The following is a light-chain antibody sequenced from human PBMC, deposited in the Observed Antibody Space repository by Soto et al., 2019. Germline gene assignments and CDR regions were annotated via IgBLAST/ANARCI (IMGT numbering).Light chain of an antibody. V-gene: IGKV1-5*03. Sequence: DIKMTQSPSSLSASVGDRVTITCRASQGINNYLAWYQQKPGEAPKLLIYKASSLESGVPSRFSGSGSGTEFTLTISSLQPDDFATYYCQQYNSYSITFGQGTRLEIK. CDR2: KAS. CDR1: QGINNY. J-gene: IGKJ5*01. CDR3: QQYNSYSIT.